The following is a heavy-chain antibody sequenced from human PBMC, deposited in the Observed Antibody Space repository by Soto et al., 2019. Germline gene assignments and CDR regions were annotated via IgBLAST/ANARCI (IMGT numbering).Heavy chain of an antibody. CDR3: AREVMVRGVIYAFDI. CDR1: GFTFSSYW. Sequence: GGSLRLSCAASGFTFSSYWMSWVRQAPGKGLEWVANIKQDGSEKYYVDSVKGRFTISRDNAKNSLYLQMNSLRAEDTAVYYCAREVMVRGVIYAFDIWGQGTMVTVSS. CDR2: IKQDGSEK. V-gene: IGHV3-7*01. J-gene: IGHJ3*02. D-gene: IGHD3-10*01.